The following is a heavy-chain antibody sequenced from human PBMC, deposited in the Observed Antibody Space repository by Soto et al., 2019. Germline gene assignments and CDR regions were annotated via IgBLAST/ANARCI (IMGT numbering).Heavy chain of an antibody. CDR1: GFGFHNYG. Sequence: QVQLVESGGGVVQPGRSLRLSCAASGFGFHNYGMHWVRQAPGKGLEWVAVIWSDGGNKYYADSVKGRFTISRDNSKNTLYLQMNSLRAEDTAVYYCAGQTYYSGSGTWGAVDNWGQGTLVIVSS. CDR3: AGQTYYSGSGTWGAVDN. CDR2: IWSDGGNK. J-gene: IGHJ4*02. D-gene: IGHD3-10*01. V-gene: IGHV3-33*01.